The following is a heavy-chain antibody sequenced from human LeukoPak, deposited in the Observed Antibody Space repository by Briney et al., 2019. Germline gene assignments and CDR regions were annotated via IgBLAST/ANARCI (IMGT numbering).Heavy chain of an antibody. CDR2: VNRDGSET. J-gene: IGHJ6*02. CDR3: ARNNGMDV. Sequence: GGSLRLSCAASGFALSSHWMTWVRQVPGRGQEWVANVNRDGSETYYLDSVKGRFTISKDNAKNSLYLQMNSLRAEDTALYHCARNNGMDVWGQGTTVIVSS. V-gene: IGHV3-7*03. CDR1: GFALSSHW.